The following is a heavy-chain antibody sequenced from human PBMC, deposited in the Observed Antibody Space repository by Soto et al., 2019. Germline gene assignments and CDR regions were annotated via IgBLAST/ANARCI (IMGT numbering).Heavy chain of an antibody. CDR1: GASISSTNW. D-gene: IGHD2-2*01. CDR3: ARVLQGCSGTSCYLDI. J-gene: IGHJ3*02. CDR2: ILHSGSA. Sequence: QVQLQESGPGLAKPSGTLSLTCAVSGASISSTNWWNWVRQAPGKGPEWIGEILHSGSANYNPSLKSRVTISVAESRNQFSLRLTSVTAADTAVYYCARVLQGCSGTSCYLDIWGQGTMVTASA. V-gene: IGHV4-4*02.